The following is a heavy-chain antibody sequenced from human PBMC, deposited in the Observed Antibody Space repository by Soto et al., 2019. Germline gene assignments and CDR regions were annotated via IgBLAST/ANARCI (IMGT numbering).Heavy chain of an antibody. J-gene: IGHJ4*02. Sequence: QVQLVQSGAEVKKPGSSVKVSCKASGGTFSSYAISWVRQAPGQGLEWMGGIIPIFGTANYARKFQGRVTITADESTSTAYMELGSLRSEDTAVYYCARVNGVGYDYGDYASYFDYWGQGTLVTVSS. CDR2: IIPIFGTA. CDR3: ARVNGVGYDYGDYASYFDY. D-gene: IGHD4-17*01. V-gene: IGHV1-69*12. CDR1: GGTFSSYA.